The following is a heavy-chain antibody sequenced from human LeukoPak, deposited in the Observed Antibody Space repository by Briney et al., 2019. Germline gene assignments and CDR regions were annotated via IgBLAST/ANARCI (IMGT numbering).Heavy chain of an antibody. CDR3: ARVPPHYYGTGSPD. CDR2: IYNTGST. D-gene: IGHD3-10*01. CDR1: GYSISSGYY. J-gene: IGHJ4*02. V-gene: IGHV4-38-2*02. Sequence: PSETLPLNSNVSGYSISSGYYWGWIRQPPGKGLQWIGSIYNTGSTYYNPSLKSRITISVDTSKNQFSLRVTSVTATDTAVYYCARVPPHYYGTGSPDWGQGTLVTVSA.